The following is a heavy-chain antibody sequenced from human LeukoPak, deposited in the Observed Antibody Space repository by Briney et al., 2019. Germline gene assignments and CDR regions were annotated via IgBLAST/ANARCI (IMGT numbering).Heavy chain of an antibody. CDR1: GFTFSNYW. V-gene: IGHV3-7*01. J-gene: IGHJ4*02. CDR2: IKQDGSEK. D-gene: IGHD6-13*01. Sequence: GGSLRLSCAVSGFTFSNYWMSRVRQAPGKGLEWVANIKQDGSEKYYVDSVKGRFTISRDNAKNSLYLQMNSLRAEDTAVYYCATTPSSSEFDYWGQGTLVTVSS. CDR3: ATTPSSSEFDY.